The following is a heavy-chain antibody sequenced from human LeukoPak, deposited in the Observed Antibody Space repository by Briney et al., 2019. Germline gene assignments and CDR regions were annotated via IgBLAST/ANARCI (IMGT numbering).Heavy chain of an antibody. CDR2: INWNGGST. D-gene: IGHD3-3*01. CDR1: GFTFDDYA. V-gene: IGHV3-20*04. CDR3: ARVKGSGYRNSIDY. J-gene: IGHJ4*02. Sequence: GGSLRLSCAASGFTFDDYAMNWVRQAPGKGLEWVSGINWNGGSTYYRDSVKGRFTISRDNTKNSLYLQMNSLRAEDTALYYCARVKGSGYRNSIDYWGQGTLVTVSS.